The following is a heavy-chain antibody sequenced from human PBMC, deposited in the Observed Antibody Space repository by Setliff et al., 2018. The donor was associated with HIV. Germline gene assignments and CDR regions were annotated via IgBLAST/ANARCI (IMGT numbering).Heavy chain of an antibody. D-gene: IGHD3-3*01. CDR3: ARDSMGGPKYYDFWITSYYYGMDV. CDR2: ISYDGSNK. CDR1: GFTFSSYA. V-gene: IGHV3-30*04. J-gene: IGHJ6*02. Sequence: GGSLRLSCAASGFTFSSYAMHWVRQAPGKGLEWVAVISYDGSNKYYADSVKGRFTISRDNSKNTLYLQMNSLRAEDTAVYYCARDSMGGPKYYDFWITSYYYGMDVWGQGTTVTVSS.